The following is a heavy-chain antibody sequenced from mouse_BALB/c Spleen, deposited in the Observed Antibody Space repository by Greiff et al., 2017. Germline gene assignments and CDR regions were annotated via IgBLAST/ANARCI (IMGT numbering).Heavy chain of an antibody. D-gene: IGHD1-1*01. CDR3: ARASYGSHAMDY. CDR2: ISSGGSYT. CDR1: GFTFSSYA. V-gene: IGHV5-9-4*01. J-gene: IGHJ4*01. Sequence: EVHLVESGGGLVKPGGSLKLSCAASGFTFSSYAMSWVRQSPEKRLEWVAEISSGGSYTYYPDTVTGRFTISRDNAKNTLYLEMSSLRSEDTAMYYCARASYGSHAMDYWGQGTSVTVSS.